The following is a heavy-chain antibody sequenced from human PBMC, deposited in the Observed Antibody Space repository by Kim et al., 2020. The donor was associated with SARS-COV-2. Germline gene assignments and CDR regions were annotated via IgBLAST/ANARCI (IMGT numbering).Heavy chain of an antibody. D-gene: IGHD3-10*01. CDR2: ISYDGSNK. CDR3: AKRGAGRKVDY. Sequence: GGSLRLSCAASGFTFSSYGMHWVRQAPGKGLEWVAVISYDGSNKYYADSVKGRFTISRDNSKNTLYLQMNSLRAEDTAVYYCAKRGAGRKVDYWGQGTLVTVSS. J-gene: IGHJ4*02. V-gene: IGHV3-30*18. CDR1: GFTFSSYG.